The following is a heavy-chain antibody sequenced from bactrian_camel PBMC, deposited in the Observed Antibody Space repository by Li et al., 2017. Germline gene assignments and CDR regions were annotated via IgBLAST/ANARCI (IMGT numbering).Heavy chain of an antibody. V-gene: IGHV3S6*01. CDR3: VAGRLCQGLLRGSGVDY. Sequence: HVQLVESGGGLVQPGGSLRLSCAAAGFTRSNYWMYWIRQASGKGLEWVSGIFSDGSKTYYADSAKGRFTISQDNAKKMTYLQMNSLRPDDTARYTCVAGRLCQGLLRGSGVDYWGQGTQVTVS. J-gene: IGHJ4*01. D-gene: IGHD4*01. CDR2: IFSDGSKT. CDR1: GFTRSNYW.